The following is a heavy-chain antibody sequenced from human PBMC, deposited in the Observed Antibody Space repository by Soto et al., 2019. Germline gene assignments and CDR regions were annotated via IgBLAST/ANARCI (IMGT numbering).Heavy chain of an antibody. CDR2: IYYSGST. J-gene: IGHJ3*02. D-gene: IGHD6-13*01. CDR3: ARGWAADGTWDDAFDI. V-gene: IGHV4-59*01. Sequence: PSETLSLTCTVSGGSISSYYWSWIRQRPGKGLEWIGYIYYSGSTNYNPSLKSRVTISVDTSKNQFSLKLTSVTAADTAVYYCARGWAADGTWDDAFDIWGQATMVPVSS. CDR1: GGSISSYY.